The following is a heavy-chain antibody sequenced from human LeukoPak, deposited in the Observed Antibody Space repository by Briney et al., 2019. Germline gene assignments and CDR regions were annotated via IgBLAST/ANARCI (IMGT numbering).Heavy chain of an antibody. V-gene: IGHV3-23*01. CDR2: ISGSGGIT. J-gene: IGHJ4*02. CDR1: GFTFSNYA. CDR3: AKSGREYSSSWYNFDY. D-gene: IGHD6-13*01. Sequence: GGSLRLSCAASGFTFSNYAMSWVRQAPGKGLEWVSAISGSGGITFYADSVKGRFTISRDSSRNTVYLQMNSLRAEDTAVYYCAKSGREYSSSWYNFDYWGQGTLVTVSS.